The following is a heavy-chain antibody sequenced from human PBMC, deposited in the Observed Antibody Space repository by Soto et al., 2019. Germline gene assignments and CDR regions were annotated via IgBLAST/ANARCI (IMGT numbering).Heavy chain of an antibody. V-gene: IGHV4-59*01. Sequence: QVQLQESGPGLVKPSETLSLTCTVSGDSISSYYWSWIRQPPGKGLEWMGYIYYSGSTNYNPTLKSRVTISVNTSKTQSSLKLSSVTAADTAVYYCTRGPAIAALWGHGNLVTVSS. CDR1: GDSISSYY. CDR3: TRGPAIAAL. CDR2: IYYSGST. D-gene: IGHD6-6*01. J-gene: IGHJ4*01.